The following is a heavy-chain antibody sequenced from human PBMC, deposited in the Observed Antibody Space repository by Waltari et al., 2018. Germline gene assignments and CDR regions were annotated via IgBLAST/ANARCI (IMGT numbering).Heavy chain of an antibody. CDR1: GGSISSSSYY. V-gene: IGHV4-39*07. Sequence: QLQLQESGPGLVKPSETLSLTCTVSGGSISSSSYYWGWIRQPPGNGLEWIGSIYYSGSTYYNPSLKSRVTISVDTSKNQFSLKLSSVTAADTAVYYCARVDSSGYYVYNWFDPWGQGTLVTVSS. CDR2: IYYSGST. D-gene: IGHD3-22*01. J-gene: IGHJ5*02. CDR3: ARVDSSGYYVYNWFDP.